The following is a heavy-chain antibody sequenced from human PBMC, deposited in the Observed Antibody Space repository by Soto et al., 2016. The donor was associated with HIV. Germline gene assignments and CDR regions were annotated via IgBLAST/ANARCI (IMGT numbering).Heavy chain of an antibody. CDR1: GFTFSNAW. D-gene: IGHD3-22*01. V-gene: IGHV3-15*01. CDR3: TTDRIPNHYDSSGYFSY. J-gene: IGHJ4*02. CDR2: AKSKPDGGTT. Sequence: EVQLVESGGGLVKPGGSLRLSCAASGFTFSNAWMSWIRQAPGKGLEWLGRAKSKPDGGTTDYAASVKDRLTISRDDSKNTLNLQMNSLKTEDTAVYYCTTDRIPNHYDSSGYFSYWGQGTLVTVSS.